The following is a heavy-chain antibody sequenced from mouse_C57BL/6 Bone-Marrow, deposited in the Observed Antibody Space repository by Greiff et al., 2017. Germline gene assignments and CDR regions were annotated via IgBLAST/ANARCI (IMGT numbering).Heavy chain of an antibody. CDR2: ISNLAYSI. J-gene: IGHJ3*01. CDR3: ASYDGYFFAY. V-gene: IGHV5-15*01. Sequence: EVQRVESGGGLVQPGGSLKLSCAASGFTFSDYGMAWVRQAPRKGPEWVAFISNLAYSIYYADTVTGRFTISRENAKNTLYLEMSSLRSEDTAMYYCASYDGYFFAYWGQGTLVTVSA. CDR1: GFTFSDYG. D-gene: IGHD2-3*01.